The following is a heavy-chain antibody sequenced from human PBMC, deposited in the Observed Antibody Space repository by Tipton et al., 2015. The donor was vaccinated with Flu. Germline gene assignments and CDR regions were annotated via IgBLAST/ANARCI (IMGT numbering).Heavy chain of an antibody. CDR2: ISAYNGNT. J-gene: IGHJ4*02. CDR1: GYTFTSYG. Sequence: QSEAEVKKPGASVKVSYKASGYTFTSYGISWVRQAPGQGLEWMGWISAYNGNTNYAQKLQGRVTMTTDTSTSTAYMELRSLRSDDTAVYYCARDRAVAGTWGGDYFDYWGQGTLVTVSS. V-gene: IGHV1-18*01. CDR3: ARDRAVAGTWGGDYFDY. D-gene: IGHD6-19*01.